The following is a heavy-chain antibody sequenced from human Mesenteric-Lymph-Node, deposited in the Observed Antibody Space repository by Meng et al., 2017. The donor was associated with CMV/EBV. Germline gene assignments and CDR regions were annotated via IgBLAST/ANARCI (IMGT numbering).Heavy chain of an antibody. V-gene: IGHV3-21*04. CDR1: GYTFSSYS. D-gene: IGHD3-3*01. CDR2: ISSSSSYI. CDR3: ASTRTVTIFGVVTSDY. J-gene: IGHJ4*02. Sequence: SCKASGYTFSSYSMNWVRQAPGKGLEWVSSISSSSSYIYYADSVKGRFTISRDNAKNSLYLQMNSLRAEDTAVYYCASTRTVTIFGVVTSDYWGQGTLVTVSS.